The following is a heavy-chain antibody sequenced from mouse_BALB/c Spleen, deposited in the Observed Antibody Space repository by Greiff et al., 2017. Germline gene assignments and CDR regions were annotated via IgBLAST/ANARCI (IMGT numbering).Heavy chain of an antibody. V-gene: IGHV1-18*01. CDR3: ARENDGYYPCYFDV. Sequence: EVQLQQSGPELVKPGASMKISCKASGYSFTGYTMNWVKQSHGKNLEWIGLINPYNGGTSYTQKFKGKATLTVDKSSSTDYMELLSLTSEDSEVYYCARENDGYYPCYFDVWGEGTTVTVSS. CDR2: INPYNGGT. D-gene: IGHD2-3*01. CDR1: GYSFTGYT. J-gene: IGHJ1*01.